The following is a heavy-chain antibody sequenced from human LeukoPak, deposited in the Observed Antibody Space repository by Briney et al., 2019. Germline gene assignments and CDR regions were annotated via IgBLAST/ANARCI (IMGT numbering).Heavy chain of an antibody. Sequence: SETLSLTCVVSGDSISSNNWWSWVRQPPGKGLEWIGEIYHSGSTNYNPPLKSRVTISVDKSKNQFSLKLNSVTAADTAVYYCARKDYGSGSFSRSFDSWGQGTLVTVSS. D-gene: IGHD3-10*01. CDR1: GDSISSNNW. V-gene: IGHV4-4*02. CDR2: IYHSGST. J-gene: IGHJ4*02. CDR3: ARKDYGSGSFSRSFDS.